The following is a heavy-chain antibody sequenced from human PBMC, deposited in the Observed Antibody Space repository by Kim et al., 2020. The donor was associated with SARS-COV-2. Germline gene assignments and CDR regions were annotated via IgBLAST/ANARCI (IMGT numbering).Heavy chain of an antibody. J-gene: IGHJ1*01. Sequence: GGSLRLSCKASGFTFRDYGMNWVRQAPGKGLEWVSYISSSGSTIYYADSVKGRFAVSRDNANNLLSLTMSCLRDEDAALYFCARGSGWPQLDGMGCWGQG. V-gene: IGHV3-48*02. CDR3: ARGSGWPQLDGMGC. CDR2: ISSSGSTI. CDR1: GFTFRDYG. D-gene: IGHD1-26*01.